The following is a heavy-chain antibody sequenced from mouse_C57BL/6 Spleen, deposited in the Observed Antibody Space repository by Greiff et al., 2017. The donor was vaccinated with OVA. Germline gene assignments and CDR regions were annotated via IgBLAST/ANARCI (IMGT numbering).Heavy chain of an antibody. V-gene: IGHV5-17*01. Sequence: EVMLVESGGGLVKPGGSLKLSCAASGFTFSDYGMHWVRQAPEKGLEWVAYISSGSSTIYYADTVKGRFTISRDNAKNTLFLQMTSLRSEDTAMYYCARNEGLRSYYFDYWGQGTTLTVSS. D-gene: IGHD2-4*01. CDR3: ARNEGLRSYYFDY. J-gene: IGHJ2*01. CDR1: GFTFSDYG. CDR2: ISSGSSTI.